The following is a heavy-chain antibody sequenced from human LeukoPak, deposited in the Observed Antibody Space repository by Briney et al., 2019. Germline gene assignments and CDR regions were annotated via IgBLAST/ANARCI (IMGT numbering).Heavy chain of an antibody. Sequence: PSQTLSLTCTVSGGSISSGSYYWSWIRQPPGKGLEWIGEINHSGSTNYNPSLKSRVTISVDTSKNQFSLKLSSVTAADTAVYYCARLEAATPSWFDPWGQGTLVTVSS. D-gene: IGHD2-15*01. V-gene: IGHV4-39*07. J-gene: IGHJ5*02. CDR1: GGSISSGSYY. CDR2: INHSGST. CDR3: ARLEAATPSWFDP.